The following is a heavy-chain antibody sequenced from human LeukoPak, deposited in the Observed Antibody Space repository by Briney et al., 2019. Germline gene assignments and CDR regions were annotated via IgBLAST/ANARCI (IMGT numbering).Heavy chain of an antibody. D-gene: IGHD3-10*01. CDR1: GFTFSSYA. CDR2: ISGSGGST. J-gene: IGHJ4*02. V-gene: IGHV3-23*01. CDR3: AKDIRFGVRGVITIDY. Sequence: GGSLRLSCAASGFTFSSYAVSWVRQAPGKGLEWVSAISGSGGSTYYAGSVKGRFTISRDNSKNTLYLQMNSLRAEDTAVYYCAKDIRFGVRGVITIDYWGQGTLVTVSS.